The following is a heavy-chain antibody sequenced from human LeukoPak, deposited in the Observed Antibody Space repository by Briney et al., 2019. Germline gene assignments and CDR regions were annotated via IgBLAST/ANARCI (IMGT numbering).Heavy chain of an antibody. V-gene: IGHV3-48*01. Sequence: GGSLRLSCAASGFTFNDYSMNWVRQAPGKGLEWVSYISSSGSTISYADSVKGRFTISRDTAKNSLYLQMNSLRAEDTAVYYCARDGREWGSVDYWGQGTLVTVSS. D-gene: IGHD1-26*01. CDR3: ARDGREWGSVDY. CDR1: GFTFNDYS. CDR2: ISSSGSTI. J-gene: IGHJ4*02.